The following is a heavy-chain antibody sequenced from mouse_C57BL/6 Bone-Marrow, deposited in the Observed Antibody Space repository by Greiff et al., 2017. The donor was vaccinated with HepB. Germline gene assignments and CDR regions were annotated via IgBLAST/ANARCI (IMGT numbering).Heavy chain of an antibody. CDR1: GYSITSGYY. Sequence: EVKLMESGPGLVKPSQSLSLTCSVTGYSITSGYYWNWIRQFPGNKLEWMGYISYDGSNNYNPSLKNRISITRDTSKNQFFLKLNSVTTEDTATYYCARDYYGSSRFDYWGQGTTLTVSS. V-gene: IGHV3-6*01. CDR2: ISYDGSN. D-gene: IGHD1-1*01. J-gene: IGHJ2*01. CDR3: ARDYYGSSRFDY.